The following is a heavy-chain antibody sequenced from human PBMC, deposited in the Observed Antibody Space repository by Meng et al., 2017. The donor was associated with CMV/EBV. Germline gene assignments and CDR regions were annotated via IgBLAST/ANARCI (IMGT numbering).Heavy chain of an antibody. Sequence: GSLRLSCAVYGGSFSGYYWSWIRQPPGKGLEWIGEINHSVSTNYNPSLKSRVTISVDTSKNQFSLKLSSVTAADTAVYYCARGRAIAARPIDYWGQGTLVTVSS. J-gene: IGHJ4*02. CDR2: INHSVST. D-gene: IGHD6-6*01. V-gene: IGHV4-34*01. CDR3: ARGRAIAARPIDY. CDR1: GGSFSGYY.